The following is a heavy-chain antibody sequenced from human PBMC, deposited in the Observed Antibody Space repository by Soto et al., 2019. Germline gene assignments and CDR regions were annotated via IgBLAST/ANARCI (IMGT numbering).Heavy chain of an antibody. V-gene: IGHV3-30-3*01. CDR1: GFTFSSYA. D-gene: IGHD6-19*01. Sequence: QVQLVESGGGVVQPGRSLRLSCAASGFTFSSYAMHCVRQAPGKGLEWVAVISYDGSNKYYADSVKGRFTISRDNSKNTLYLQMNSLRAEDTAVYYCATLTGWYVALPHYWGQGTLVTVSS. CDR2: ISYDGSNK. CDR3: ATLTGWYVALPHY. J-gene: IGHJ4*02.